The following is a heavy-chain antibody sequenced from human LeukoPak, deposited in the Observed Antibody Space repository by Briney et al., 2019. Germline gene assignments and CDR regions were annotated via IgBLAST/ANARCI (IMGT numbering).Heavy chain of an antibody. D-gene: IGHD2-15*01. CDR3: ARDLEVVAAVLDY. Sequence: GGSLRLSCAASGFTFSIYSMNWVRHAPGKGLEWVSSISSSSSYIYYADSVKGRFTISRDNAKNSLYLQMNSLRAEATAVYYCARDLEVVAAVLDYWGQGTLVTVSS. J-gene: IGHJ4*02. CDR1: GFTFSIYS. CDR2: ISSSSSYI. V-gene: IGHV3-21*01.